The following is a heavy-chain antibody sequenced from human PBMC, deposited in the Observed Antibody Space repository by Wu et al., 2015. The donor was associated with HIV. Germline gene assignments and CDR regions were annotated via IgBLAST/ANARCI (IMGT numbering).Heavy chain of an antibody. CDR1: GYTFTSYG. V-gene: IGHV1-18*01. J-gene: IGHJ4*02. D-gene: IGHD6-19*01. CDR2: ISAYNGNT. CDR3: ARGTPRTIIAVAGKYYFDY. Sequence: QVQLVQSGAEVKKPGASVKVSCKASGYTFTSYGISWVRQAPGQGLEWMGWISAYNGNTNYAQKLQGRVTMTTDTSTSTAYMELRSLRSDDTAVYYCARGTPRTIIAVAGKYYFDYWGQGTLVTVSS.